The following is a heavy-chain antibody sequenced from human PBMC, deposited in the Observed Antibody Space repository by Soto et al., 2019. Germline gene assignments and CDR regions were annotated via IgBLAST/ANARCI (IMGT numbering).Heavy chain of an antibody. CDR3: AKDNSLHWFDP. V-gene: IGHV3-23*01. Sequence: LRLSCATSGFTFSSYAMTWVRQAPGKGLEWVSTFNGNGGLTYYADSVKGRFTISRDNSKNTLYLQMDSLRAEDTAIYYCAKDNSLHWFDPWGQGTMVTVYS. J-gene: IGHJ5*02. CDR2: FNGNGGLT. CDR1: GFTFSSYA. D-gene: IGHD2-15*01.